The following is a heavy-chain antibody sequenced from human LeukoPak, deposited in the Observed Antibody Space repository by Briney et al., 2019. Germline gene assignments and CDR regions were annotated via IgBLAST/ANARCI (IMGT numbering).Heavy chain of an antibody. D-gene: IGHD5-12*01. J-gene: IGHJ4*02. CDR1: GGTFSSYA. CDR3: ARDKIYSGYDREGFQGDY. CDR2: IIPIFGTA. Sequence: SVKVSCKASGGTFSSYAISWVRQAPGQGLEWMGGIIPIFGTANYAQKFQGRVTITTDESTSTAYMELSSLRSEDTAVYYCARDKIYSGYDREGFQGDYWGQGTLVTVSS. V-gene: IGHV1-69*05.